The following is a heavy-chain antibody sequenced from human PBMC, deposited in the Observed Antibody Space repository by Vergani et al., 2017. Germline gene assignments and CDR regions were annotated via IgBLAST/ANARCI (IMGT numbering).Heavy chain of an antibody. CDR3: ARGDSGSYYGYDLFDY. CDR2: ISYDGSNK. Sequence: QVQLVESGGGVVQPGRSLRLSCAASGFTFSSYAMHWVRQAPGKGLEWVAVISYDGSNKYYADSVKGRFTISRDNSKNTLYLQMNSLRAEDTAVYYCARGDSGSYYGYDLFDYWGQGTLVTVSS. CDR1: GFTFSSYA. D-gene: IGHD1-26*01. V-gene: IGHV3-30*14. J-gene: IGHJ4*02.